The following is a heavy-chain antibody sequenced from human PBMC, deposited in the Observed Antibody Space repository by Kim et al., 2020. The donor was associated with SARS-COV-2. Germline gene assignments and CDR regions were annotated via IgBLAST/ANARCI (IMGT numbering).Heavy chain of an antibody. Sequence: DSVKGRFTISRDNSKNSLYLQMNSLRAEDTALYYCAKGGVGYYYYGMDVWGQGTTVTVSS. CDR3: AKGGVGYYYYGMDV. V-gene: IGHV3-43D*03. D-gene: IGHD1-26*01. J-gene: IGHJ6*02.